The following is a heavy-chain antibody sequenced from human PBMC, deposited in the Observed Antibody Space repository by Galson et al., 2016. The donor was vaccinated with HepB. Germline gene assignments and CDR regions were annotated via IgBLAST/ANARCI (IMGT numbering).Heavy chain of an antibody. Sequence: SLRLSCAVSGFSFNSYAFSWVRQTPGKGLEWVSAISGTGGTTDYTDSVKGRFTISRDNSQSRLYLQMNSLRAEDTAIYYCAKENGFWSGYLSHGGQGALVTVSS. CDR1: GFSFNSYA. V-gene: IGHV3-23*01. CDR2: ISGTGGTT. J-gene: IGHJ1*01. CDR3: AKENGFWSGYLSH. D-gene: IGHD3-3*01.